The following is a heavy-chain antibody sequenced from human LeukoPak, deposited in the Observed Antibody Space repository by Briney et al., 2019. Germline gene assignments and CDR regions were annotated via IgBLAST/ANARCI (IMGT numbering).Heavy chain of an antibody. CDR1: GYTFTSYY. Sequence: ASVTVSCKASGYTFTSYYMHWVRQAPGQGLEWMGIINPSGGSTSYAQKFQGRVTMTRDMSTSTVYMELSSLRSEDTAVYYCARGDIVATITGTFYYYDSSGYGDWGQGTLVTVSS. CDR2: INPSGGST. J-gene: IGHJ4*02. D-gene: IGHD3-22*01. V-gene: IGHV1-46*01. CDR3: ARGDIVATITGTFYYYDSSGYGD.